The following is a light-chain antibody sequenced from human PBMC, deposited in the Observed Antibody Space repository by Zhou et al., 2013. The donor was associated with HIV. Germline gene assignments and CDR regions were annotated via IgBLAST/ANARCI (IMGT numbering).Light chain of an antibody. CDR3: QQYGGAFT. V-gene: IGKV3-20*01. CDR2: GAS. Sequence: EIVLTQSPATLSLSPGERATLSCTASQSVRSYLAWYQQKPGQAPRLLIYGASSRVTGIPDRFSGSGSGTDFTLTITRLEPEDFALYYCQQYGGAFTFGGGTKVEIK. J-gene: IGKJ4*01. CDR1: QSVRSY.